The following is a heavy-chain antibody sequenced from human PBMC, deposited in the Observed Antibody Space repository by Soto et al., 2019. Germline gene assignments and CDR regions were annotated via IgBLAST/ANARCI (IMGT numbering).Heavy chain of an antibody. V-gene: IGHV3-23*01. CDR2: ISVSVSNT. CDR1: GFPFSTYA. D-gene: IGHD1-26*01. Sequence: PEGSLRLSCAASGFPFSTYAMSWVRQDPGKGLEWVSAISVSVSNTYYADSVKGRFTISRDDSKSTLYLQMNSLRAEDTAVYYCARDPSHSYYTLFYYSEYWGQGNMVTVSS. J-gene: IGHJ4*02. CDR3: ARDPSHSYYTLFYYSEY.